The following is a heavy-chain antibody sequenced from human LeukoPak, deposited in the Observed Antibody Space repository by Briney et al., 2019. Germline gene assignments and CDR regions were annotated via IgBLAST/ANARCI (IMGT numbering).Heavy chain of an antibody. Sequence: SETLSLTCTVSGYSISSGYYWGWIRQPPGKGLEWIGNIYYSGSTYYNPSLKSRVTISVDTSKNQFSLKLSSVTAADTAVYYCATGYYGSGSYYNRNNWFDPWGQRTPVTVSS. D-gene: IGHD3-10*01. CDR2: IYYSGST. CDR3: ATGYYGSGSYYNRNNWFDP. CDR1: GYSISSGYY. V-gene: IGHV4-38-2*02. J-gene: IGHJ5*02.